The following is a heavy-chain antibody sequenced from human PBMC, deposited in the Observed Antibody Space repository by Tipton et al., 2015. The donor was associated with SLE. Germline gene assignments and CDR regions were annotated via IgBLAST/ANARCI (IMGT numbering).Heavy chain of an antibody. CDR3: ARHPYGAFDY. D-gene: IGHD4/OR15-4a*01. CDR1: GGSISSYY. Sequence: TLSLTCTVSGGSISSYYWSWIRQPPGKGLEWIGSIYHSGSTYYNPSLKSRVTISVDTSKNQFSLKLSSVTAADTAVYYCARHPYGAFDYWGQRTLVTVSS. V-gene: IGHV4-59*04. CDR2: IYHSGST. J-gene: IGHJ4*02.